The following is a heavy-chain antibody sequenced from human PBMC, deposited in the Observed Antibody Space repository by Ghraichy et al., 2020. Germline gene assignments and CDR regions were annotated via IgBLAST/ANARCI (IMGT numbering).Heavy chain of an antibody. D-gene: IGHD6-19*01. CDR3: ARANGSGWYTSGSYFDY. V-gene: IGHV3-23*01. CDR2: ISGSGSNI. Sequence: GGSLRLSCAASGFTFTSYAMTWVRQAPGKGLEWVSTISGSGSNIYHAESVRGRFTISRDDSKNALYLQMNSLRAGDTAVYYCARANGSGWYTSGSYFDYWGQGILVTVSS. J-gene: IGHJ4*02. CDR1: GFTFTSYA.